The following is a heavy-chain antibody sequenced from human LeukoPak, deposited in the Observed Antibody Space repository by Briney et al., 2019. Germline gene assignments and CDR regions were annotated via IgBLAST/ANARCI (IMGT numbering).Heavy chain of an antibody. CDR2: ISHDGSNK. D-gene: IGHD1-14*01. Sequence: GGSLRLSCAASGFTFSMSWMTWVRQAPGKGLEWVAVISHDGSNKYYADSVKGRFTISRDNSKNTLYLQMNSLRADETAVYYCARGPDWDYMDVWGKGTTVTVSS. CDR3: ARGPDWDYMDV. J-gene: IGHJ6*03. V-gene: IGHV3-30*03. CDR1: GFTFSMSW.